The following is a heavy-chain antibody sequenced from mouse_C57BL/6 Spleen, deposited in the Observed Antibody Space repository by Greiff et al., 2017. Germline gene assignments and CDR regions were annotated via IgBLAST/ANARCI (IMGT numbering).Heavy chain of an antibody. J-gene: IGHJ3*01. V-gene: IGHV1-4*01. Sequence: VQRVESGAELARPGASVKMSCKASGYTFTSYTMHWVKQRPGQGLEWIGYINPSSGYTKYNQKFKDKATLTADKSSSTAYMQLSSLTSEDSAVYYCAEGTAQAPFAYWGQGTLVTVSA. D-gene: IGHD3-2*02. CDR2: INPSSGYT. CDR3: AEGTAQAPFAY. CDR1: GYTFTSYT.